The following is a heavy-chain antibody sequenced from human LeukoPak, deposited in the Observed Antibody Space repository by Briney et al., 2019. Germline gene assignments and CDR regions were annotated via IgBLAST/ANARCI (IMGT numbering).Heavy chain of an antibody. CDR2: ISAYNGNT. CDR3: ARDRLGYCSGGNCCSSDY. D-gene: IGHD2-15*01. Sequence: ASVKVSCKASGYTFTSSGIRWVRQAPGQGLEWMGWISAYNGNTNYAQKPQGRVTLTTDTSTSTAYMELRSLRSDDTAVYYCARDRLGYCSGGNCCSSDYWGQGTLVTVSS. CDR1: GYTFTSSG. V-gene: IGHV1-18*01. J-gene: IGHJ4*02.